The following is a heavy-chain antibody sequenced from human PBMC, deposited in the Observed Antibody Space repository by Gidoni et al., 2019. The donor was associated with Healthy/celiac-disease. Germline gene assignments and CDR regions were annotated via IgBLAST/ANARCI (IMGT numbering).Heavy chain of an antibody. V-gene: IGHV3-33*01. Sequence: QVQLVESGGGVVQPGRSLRLSCAASGFTFSSYGIHGVRQAPGKGLGWVAVIWYYGSNEYYADSVKGRFTISRDNSKNTLYLQMNSLRAEDTAVYYCARGGRRQWLVRDFDYWGQGTLVTVSS. CDR2: IWYYGSNE. D-gene: IGHD6-19*01. CDR3: ARGGRRQWLVRDFDY. J-gene: IGHJ4*02. CDR1: GFTFSSYG.